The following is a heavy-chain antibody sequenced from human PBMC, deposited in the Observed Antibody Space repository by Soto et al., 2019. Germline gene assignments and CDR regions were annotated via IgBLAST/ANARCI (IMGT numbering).Heavy chain of an antibody. CDR1: GGSFSGYY. D-gene: IGHD5-18*01. V-gene: IGHV4-34*01. J-gene: IGHJ4*02. Sequence: SETLSLTCAVYGGSFSGYYWSWIRQPPGKGLEWIGEINHSGSTNYNPSLKSRVTISVDTSKNQFSLKLSSVTAADTAVYYCARGRIQIWKAVRSVPPLDYWGQGTLVTVYS. CDR2: INHSGST. CDR3: ARGRIQIWKAVRSVPPLDY.